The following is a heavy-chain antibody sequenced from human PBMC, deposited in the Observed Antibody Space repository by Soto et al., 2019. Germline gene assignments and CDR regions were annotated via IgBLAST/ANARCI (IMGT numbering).Heavy chain of an antibody. D-gene: IGHD6-19*01. CDR1: GGSISSGGYY. CDR2: IYYSGST. CDR3: ARGSGWPSSRYGMDV. J-gene: IGHJ6*02. V-gene: IGHV4-31*03. Sequence: QVQLQESGPGLVKPSQTLSLTCTVSGGSISSGGYYWSWIRQHPGKGLEWIGYIYYSGSTYYNPSLKIRVTIXXDXSXXQFSLKLSSVTAADTAVYYCARGSGWPSSRYGMDVWGQGTTVTVSS.